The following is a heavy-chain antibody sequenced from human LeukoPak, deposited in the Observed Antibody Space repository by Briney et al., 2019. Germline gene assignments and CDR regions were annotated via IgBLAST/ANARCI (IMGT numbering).Heavy chain of an antibody. Sequence: GGSLRLSCTVSGFSFSNAWMSWVRQAPGKGLECVGRIKSVSDGETTDYAAPVKGRFIISRDDSRSTLYLQMHSLRTEDTAVYYCTTLWLGPEFWGQGTLVTVSS. CDR2: IKSVSDGETT. D-gene: IGHD3-10*01. CDR1: GFSFSNAW. CDR3: TTLWLGPEF. V-gene: IGHV3-15*01. J-gene: IGHJ4*02.